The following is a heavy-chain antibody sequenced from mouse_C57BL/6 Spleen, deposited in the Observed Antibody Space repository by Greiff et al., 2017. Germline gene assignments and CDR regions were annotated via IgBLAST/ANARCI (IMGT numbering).Heavy chain of an antibody. CDR3: ARRDDGSFDY. V-gene: IGHV1-69*01. J-gene: IGHJ2*01. CDR1: GYTFTSYW. D-gene: IGHD2-3*01. Sequence: VQLQQPGAELVMPGASVKLSCKASGYTFTSYWMHWVKQRPGQGLEWIGEIDPSDSYTNYNPKFKGKSTLTVYKSSSTAYLQLSSLTSAASAVYYCARRDDGSFDYWGQGTTLTVSS. CDR2: IDPSDSYT.